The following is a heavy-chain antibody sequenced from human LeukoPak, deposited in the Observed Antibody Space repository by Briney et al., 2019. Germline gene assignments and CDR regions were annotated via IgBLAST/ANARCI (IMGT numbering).Heavy chain of an antibody. J-gene: IGHJ6*03. Sequence: ASVKVSCKASGYTFRQYSSSWVRQAPGQGLEWMGWISAYNGSTNYAQKLQGRVTMTTDTSTSTAYMELRSLRSDDTAVYYCARDRATPYYYYMDVWGKGTTVTVSS. CDR3: ARDRATPYYYYMDV. D-gene: IGHD2-15*01. CDR1: GYTFRQYS. V-gene: IGHV1-18*01. CDR2: ISAYNGST.